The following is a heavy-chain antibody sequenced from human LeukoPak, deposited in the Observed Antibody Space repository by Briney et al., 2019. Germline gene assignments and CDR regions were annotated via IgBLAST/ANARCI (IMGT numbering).Heavy chain of an antibody. Sequence: GGSLRLSCAASGFTFSSYGMHWVRQAPGKGLEWVSVIWYDGSNKYYADSVKGRFTISRDNSKNTLYLQMNSLRAEDTAVYYCAKDYYGPSGGIDYWGQGTLATVSS. D-gene: IGHD3-10*01. V-gene: IGHV3-33*06. CDR2: IWYDGSNK. CDR1: GFTFSSYG. CDR3: AKDYYGPSGGIDY. J-gene: IGHJ4*02.